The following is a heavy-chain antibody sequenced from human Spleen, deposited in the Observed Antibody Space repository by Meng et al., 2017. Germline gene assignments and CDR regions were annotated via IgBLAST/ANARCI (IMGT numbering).Heavy chain of an antibody. D-gene: IGHD1-26*01. V-gene: IGHV6-1*01. CDR1: GDSVSSKSVA. Sequence: QTRSLTGAISGDSVSSKSVAWNWIRLSPSRGLEWLGRTYYRSKWHNDYAVSVKSRITINPDTSKNHFSLQLNSVTPEDTAVYYCARESSGSPFDYWGQGTLVTVSS. CDR3: ARESSGSPFDY. J-gene: IGHJ4*02. CDR2: TYYRSKWHN.